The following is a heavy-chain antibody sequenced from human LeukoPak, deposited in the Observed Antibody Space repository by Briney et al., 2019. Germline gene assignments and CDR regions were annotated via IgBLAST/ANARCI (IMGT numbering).Heavy chain of an antibody. CDR3: ARGTVTMVDY. J-gene: IGHJ4*02. D-gene: IGHD3-10*01. V-gene: IGHV3-66*01. Sequence: PGGSLRLSCAASGFPVSSNYMSWVRQAPGRGLEWVSVIYSGRSTYYADSVKGRFTISRDNSKNTLFLQMNSLRAGDTAVYYCARGTVTMVDYWGQGTLVTVSS. CDR1: GFPVSSNY. CDR2: IYSGRST.